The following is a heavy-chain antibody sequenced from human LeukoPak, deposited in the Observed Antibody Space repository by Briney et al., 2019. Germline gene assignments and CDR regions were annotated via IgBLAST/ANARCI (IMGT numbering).Heavy chain of an antibody. V-gene: IGHV4-59*01. D-gene: IGHD3-16*01. CDR2: IYYSGST. Sequence: SETLSLTCTVSGGSISTYYWSWIRQPPGKGLEWIGYIYYSGSTNYNPSLKSRVTISVDTSKNQFSLNLSSVTAADTAVYYCARVITVRGVIFDYWGQRTLVTVSS. CDR3: ARVITVRGVIFDY. J-gene: IGHJ4*02. CDR1: GGSISTYY.